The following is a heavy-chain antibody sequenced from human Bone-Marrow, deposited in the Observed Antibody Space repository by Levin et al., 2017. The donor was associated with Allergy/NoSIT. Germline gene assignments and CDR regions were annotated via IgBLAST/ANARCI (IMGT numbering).Heavy chain of an antibody. V-gene: IGHV5-51*01. J-gene: IGHJ4*02. CDR1: GYIFTNYW. D-gene: IGHD2-15*01. Sequence: RASVKVSCKGSGYIFTNYWIGWVRQMPGKGLEWMGIIYPGDSDTTYSPSFQGQVTISVDQSISTAYLQLSSLKASDTAMYYCARSRCGGTCYFSLDYWGQGTLVTVSS. CDR3: ARSRCGGTCYFSLDY. CDR2: IYPGDSDT.